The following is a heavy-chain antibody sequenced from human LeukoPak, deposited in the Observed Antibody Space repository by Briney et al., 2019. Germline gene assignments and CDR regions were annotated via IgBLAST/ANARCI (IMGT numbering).Heavy chain of an antibody. Sequence: SQTLSLTCAISGDSVSSNSAAWNWIRQSPSRGLEWLGGTYYRSKWYNDYAVSVKSRITINPDTSKNQFSLQLNSVTPEDTAVYYCARVLMTTVTMHFDYWGQGTLVTVSS. V-gene: IGHV6-1*01. J-gene: IGHJ4*02. CDR2: TYYRSKWYN. D-gene: IGHD4-17*01. CDR1: GDSVSSNSAA. CDR3: ARVLMTTVTMHFDY.